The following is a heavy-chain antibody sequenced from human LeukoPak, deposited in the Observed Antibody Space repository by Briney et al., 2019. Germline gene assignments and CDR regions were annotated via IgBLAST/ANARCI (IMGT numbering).Heavy chain of an antibody. CDR3: ARQSSGIAATDKIDY. V-gene: IGHV3-21*01. Sequence: GGSLRLSCVASGFTFNNYAMHWVRQAPGKGLEWVSSFTSMSRTIYYADSVKGRFTISRDDAKKSLYLQMNSLRVEDTAIYYCARQSSGIAATDKIDYWGQGTLVTVSS. J-gene: IGHJ4*02. D-gene: IGHD6-13*01. CDR1: GFTFNNYA. CDR2: FTSMSRTI.